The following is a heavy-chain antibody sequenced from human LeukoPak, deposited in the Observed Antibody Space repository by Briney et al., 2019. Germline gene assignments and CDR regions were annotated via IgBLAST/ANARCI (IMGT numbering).Heavy chain of an antibody. J-gene: IGHJ4*02. CDR2: ISGSSTTI. Sequence: PGGSLRLSCEASKFTFSLYNMNWVRQAPGKGLEWVSYISGSSTTIYYADSVKGRFTISRDNAKSSLFLQMNSLRDEDTAVYFCARDRSGGYVSYFDSWGQGTLVTVSS. D-gene: IGHD3-22*01. CDR3: ARDRSGGYVSYFDS. V-gene: IGHV3-48*02. CDR1: KFTFSLYN.